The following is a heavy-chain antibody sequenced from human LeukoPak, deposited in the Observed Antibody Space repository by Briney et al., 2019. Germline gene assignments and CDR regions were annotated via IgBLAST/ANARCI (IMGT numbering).Heavy chain of an antibody. D-gene: IGHD3-22*01. J-gene: IGHJ6*02. CDR3: AKADTYYYDSSAPIGYGMDV. Sequence: GGSLRLSCAASGFTFDDYAMHWVRQAPGKGLEWVSGISWNSGSIGYADSVKGRFTISRDNAKNSLYLQMNSLRAEDTALYYCAKADTYYYDSSAPIGYGMDVWGQGTTVTVSS. V-gene: IGHV3-9*01. CDR1: GFTFDDYA. CDR2: ISWNSGSI.